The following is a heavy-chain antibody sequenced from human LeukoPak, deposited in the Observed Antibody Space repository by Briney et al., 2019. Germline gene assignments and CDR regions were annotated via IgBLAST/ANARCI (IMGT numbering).Heavy chain of an antibody. D-gene: IGHD3-10*01. V-gene: IGHV1-18*04. CDR3: ARDHRAHAFDI. CDR2: ISAYNGNT. Sequence: ASVKVSCKASGYTFTSYYMHWVRQAPGQGLEWMGWISAYNGNTNYAQKLQGRVTMTTDTSTSTAYMELRSLRSDDTAVYYCARDHRAHAFDIWGQGTMVTVSS. CDR1: GYTFTSYY. J-gene: IGHJ3*02.